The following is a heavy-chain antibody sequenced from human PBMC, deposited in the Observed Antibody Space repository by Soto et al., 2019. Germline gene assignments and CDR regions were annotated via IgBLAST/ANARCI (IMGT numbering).Heavy chain of an antibody. CDR3: ARDSPPVDY. CDR2: ISAYNGNT. J-gene: IGHJ4*02. Sequence: ASVQVSCKASGYTFTNYGISWVRQAPGQGLEWMGWISAYNGNTKYAQKLQGRVTMTTDTSTSTAYMELRSLRSDDTDVYYCARDSPPVDYWGQGTLVTVSS. CDR1: GYTFTNYG. V-gene: IGHV1-18*01.